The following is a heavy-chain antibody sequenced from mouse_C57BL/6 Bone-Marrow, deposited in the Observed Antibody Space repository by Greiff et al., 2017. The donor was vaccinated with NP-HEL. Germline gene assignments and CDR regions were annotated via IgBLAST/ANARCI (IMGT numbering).Heavy chain of an antibody. J-gene: IGHJ3*01. CDR2: IRNKANNHAT. CDR3: TRLGDYDDTFAY. D-gene: IGHD2-4*01. V-gene: IGHV6-6*01. Sequence: EVQLVESGGGLVQPGGSMKLSCAASGFTFSDAWMDWVRQSPEKGLEWVAEIRNKANNHATYYAESVKGRFTISRDDSKSSVYLQMNSLRAEDPGIYYCTRLGDYDDTFAYWGQGTLVTVSA. CDR1: GFTFSDAW.